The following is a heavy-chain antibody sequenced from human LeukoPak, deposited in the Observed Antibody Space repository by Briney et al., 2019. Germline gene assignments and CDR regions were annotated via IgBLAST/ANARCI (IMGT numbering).Heavy chain of an antibody. Sequence: GSLRLSCTASGFTFSGHWMHWARQLPGKGLVWVSRISPTGSTTSYADSVKGRFTVSRDNAKNTLYLQVNNLRAEDTAVYYCAREGSSGYYPSWGQGILVTVSS. D-gene: IGHD3-22*01. V-gene: IGHV3-74*01. CDR1: GFTFSGHW. CDR2: ISPTGSTT. CDR3: AREGSSGYYPS. J-gene: IGHJ4*02.